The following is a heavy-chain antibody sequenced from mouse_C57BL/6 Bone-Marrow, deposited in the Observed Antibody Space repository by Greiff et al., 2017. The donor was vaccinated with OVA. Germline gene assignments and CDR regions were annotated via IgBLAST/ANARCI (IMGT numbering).Heavy chain of an antibody. CDR1: GYTFTSYW. V-gene: IGHV1-59*01. D-gene: IGHD2-3*01. CDR3: ARNDGYYGFAY. J-gene: IGHJ3*01. CDR2: IDPSDSYT. Sequence: VQLQQPGAELVRPGTSVKLSCTASGYTFTSYWMHWVKQRPGQGLEWIGVIDPSDSYTNYTQKFKGKATLTVDTSSSTAYMQLSSLTSEDSAVDYCARNDGYYGFAYWGQGTLVTVSA.